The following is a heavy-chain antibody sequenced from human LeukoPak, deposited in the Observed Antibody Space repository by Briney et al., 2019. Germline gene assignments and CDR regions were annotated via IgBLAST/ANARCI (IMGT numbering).Heavy chain of an antibody. D-gene: IGHD5-24*01. J-gene: IGHJ4*02. CDR2: IYYSGST. CDR3: ARQRTDGYTFDY. Sequence: SETLSLTCSVSGDSISISSHYWSWIRQPPGKGLEWIGYIYYSGSTNYNPSLKSRVTISVDTSKNQFSLKLSSVTAADTAVYYCARQRTDGYTFDYWGQGTLVTVSS. V-gene: IGHV4-61*05. CDR1: GDSISISSHY.